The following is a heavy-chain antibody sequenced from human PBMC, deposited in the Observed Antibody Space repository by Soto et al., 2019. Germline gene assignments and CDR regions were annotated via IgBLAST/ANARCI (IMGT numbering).Heavy chain of an antibody. CDR3: PTLATAILSGGYAH. D-gene: IGHD5-18*01. Sequence: SGPTLGNPTETLTLTCTVSGFSLSNARMGVSWIRQPPGKALEWLAHIFSNDEKSYSTSLKSRLTISKDTSKSQVVLTMTNMDPSXKPDKRFPTLATAILSGGYAHWGQGNLLTVSS. CDR1: GFSLSNARMG. V-gene: IGHV2-26*01. CDR2: IFSNDEK. J-gene: IGHJ4*02.